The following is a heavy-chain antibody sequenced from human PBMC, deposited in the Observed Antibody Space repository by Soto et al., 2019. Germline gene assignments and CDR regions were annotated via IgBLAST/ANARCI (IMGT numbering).Heavy chain of an antibody. CDR3: AIHYGSGHGACDS. CDR2: ISAYNGNT. CDR1: GDTFTIYG. J-gene: IGHJ3*02. V-gene: IGHV1-18*01. Sequence: APVQASCKAPGDTFTIYGISWARTATGQGLEWMGWISAYNGNTNYAQKLQGRVTMTTDTSTSTAYMELRSLRSDDTAVYYCAIHYGSGHGACDSWGLGTMVTGS. D-gene: IGHD3-10*01.